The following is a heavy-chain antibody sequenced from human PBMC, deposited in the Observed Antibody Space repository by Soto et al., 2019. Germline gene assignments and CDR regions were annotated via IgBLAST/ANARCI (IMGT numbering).Heavy chain of an antibody. CDR2: IYAANSGT. CDR1: RNSSSTYW. J-gene: IGHJ4*02. V-gene: IGHV5-51*01. CDR3: WPHAATTTHNGYLDT. D-gene: IGHD1-1*01. Sequence: VESLKISCEAARNSSSTYWIGCVRQTPGKDLEWVSLIYAANSGTRYSPSFQCQLTLSVDKSINTAYLQWSSLKASDTAIHNRWPHAATTTHNGYLDTLGQGTLVTVSS.